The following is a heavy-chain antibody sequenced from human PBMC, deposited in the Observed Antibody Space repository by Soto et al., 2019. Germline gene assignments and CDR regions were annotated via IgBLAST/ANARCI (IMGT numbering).Heavy chain of an antibody. V-gene: IGHV3-15*01. Sequence: GGSLRLSCAASGFTFSNAWMSWVRQAPGKGLEWVGRIKSKTDGGTTDYAAPVKGRFTISRDDSKNTLYLQMNSLKTEDTAVYYCTTVEEWIQLWPLGWFDTWGQGTLVTVS. CDR2: IKSKTDGGTT. CDR1: GFTFSNAW. CDR3: TTVEEWIQLWPLGWFDT. J-gene: IGHJ5*02. D-gene: IGHD5-18*01.